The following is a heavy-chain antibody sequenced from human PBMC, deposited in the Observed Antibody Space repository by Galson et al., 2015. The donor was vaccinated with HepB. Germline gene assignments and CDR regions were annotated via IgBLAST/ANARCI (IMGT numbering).Heavy chain of an antibody. D-gene: IGHD4-17*01. Sequence: SLRLSCAASGFTFSNYSMNWVRQAPGKGLEWVSYISSSSSTINYADSVKGRFTISRDNAKNSLYLQMNSLRAEDTAVYYCARDLYGDYGFDYWGQGTLVTVSS. CDR3: ARDLYGDYGFDY. CDR2: ISSSSSTI. V-gene: IGHV3-48*01. J-gene: IGHJ4*02. CDR1: GFTFSNYS.